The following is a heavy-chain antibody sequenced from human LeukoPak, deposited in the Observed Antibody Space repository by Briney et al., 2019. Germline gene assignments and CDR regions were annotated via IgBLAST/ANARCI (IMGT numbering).Heavy chain of an antibody. J-gene: IGHJ5*02. CDR1: GGSISANY. D-gene: IGHD3-10*01. CDR2: IYSSGST. CDR3: ARLYGSGSYYFGP. V-gene: IGHV4-4*07. Sequence: SETLSFTCTVSGGSISANYWIWMRQSAGKGLEYIGRIYSSGSTNYNPSLKSRVTMSVDTSKNQFSLKLSSVTAADTAVYYCARLYGSGSYYFGPWGQGTLVTVSS.